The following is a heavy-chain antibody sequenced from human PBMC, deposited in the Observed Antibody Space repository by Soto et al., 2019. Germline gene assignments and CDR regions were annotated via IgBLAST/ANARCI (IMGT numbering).Heavy chain of an antibody. J-gene: IGHJ4*02. CDR3: ARYSGSYSFDY. CDR1: GVSISSGGYS. D-gene: IGHD1-26*01. CDR2: IYHSGST. V-gene: IGHV4-30-2*01. Sequence: SETLSLICAVSGVSISSGGYSWSWIRQPPGKGLEWIGYIYHSGSTYYNPSLKSRVTISVDRSKNQFSLKLSSVTAVDTAVYYCARYSGSYSFDYWGQGTLVTVSS.